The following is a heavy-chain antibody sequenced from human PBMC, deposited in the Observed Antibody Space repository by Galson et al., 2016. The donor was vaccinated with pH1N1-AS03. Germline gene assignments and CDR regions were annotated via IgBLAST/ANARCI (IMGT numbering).Heavy chain of an antibody. CDR1: GYTFTAYY. CDR3: ARILRGKGGLDS. D-gene: IGHD3-16*01. J-gene: IGHJ5*01. CDR2: IDPDHDGGT. Sequence: SVKVSCKASGYTFTAYYIHWVRQAPGQGLEWMGWIDPDHDGGTRYAQKFQRRVTMARDPSITTVYMEVTRLTSDDTAVYYCARILRGKGGLDSWGQGTLVTVTS. V-gene: IGHV1-2*02.